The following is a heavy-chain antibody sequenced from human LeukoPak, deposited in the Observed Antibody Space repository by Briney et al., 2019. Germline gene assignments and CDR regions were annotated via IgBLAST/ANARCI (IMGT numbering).Heavy chain of an antibody. CDR3: TRVGSSSSFDY. Sequence: PGGSLRLSCTASGFTLGDYAMSWVRQAPGKGLERVGFIRSKAYGGTTEYAASVKGRFTISRDDSKSIAYLQMNSLKTEDTAVYYCTRVGSSSSFDYWGQGTLVTVSS. D-gene: IGHD6-6*01. CDR1: GFTLGDYA. CDR2: IRSKAYGGTT. J-gene: IGHJ4*02. V-gene: IGHV3-49*04.